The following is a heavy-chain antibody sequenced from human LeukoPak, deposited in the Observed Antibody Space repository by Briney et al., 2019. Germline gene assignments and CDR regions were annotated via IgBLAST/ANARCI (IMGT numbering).Heavy chain of an antibody. CDR2: IRYDGSNK. D-gene: IGHD1-26*01. CDR3: VRGVGGDSRFDP. V-gene: IGHV3-30*02. J-gene: IGHJ5*02. Sequence: GGSLRLSCAASGFTFSSYGMHWVRQAPGKGLEWVAFIRYDGSNKYYADSVKGRFTISRDNSKNTLYLQMNSLRAEDTAVYYCVRGVGGDSRFDPWGQGTRVTVSS. CDR1: GFTFSSYG.